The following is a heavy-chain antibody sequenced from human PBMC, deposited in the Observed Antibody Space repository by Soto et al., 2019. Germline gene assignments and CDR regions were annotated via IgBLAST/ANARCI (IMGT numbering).Heavy chain of an antibody. CDR2: INPSGST. CDR3: ARGLLGGAAN. CDR1: GGSFSGYY. V-gene: IGHV4-34*01. J-gene: IGHJ1*01. D-gene: IGHD2-15*01. Sequence: QVQLQQWGAGLLKPSETLSLTCAVYGGSFSGYYWSWIRQPPGKGLEWIGEINPSGSTNYNPSLKSRVTISVDTSKNQFFLKLSSVTAADTSVYYGARGLLGGAANWGQGTLVTVSS.